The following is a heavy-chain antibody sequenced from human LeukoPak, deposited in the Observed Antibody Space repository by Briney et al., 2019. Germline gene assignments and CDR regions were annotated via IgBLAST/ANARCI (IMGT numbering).Heavy chain of an antibody. V-gene: IGHV1-3*01. CDR3: AREGLKAVAGTFDY. J-gene: IGHJ4*02. Sequence: ASVKVSCKASGYTFTSYARHWVRQAPGQRLEWMGCINAGNGNTKYSQKFQGRVTITRDTSASTAYMELSSLRSEDTAVYYCAREGLKAVAGTFDYWGQGTLVTVSS. CDR1: GYTFTSYA. CDR2: INAGNGNT. D-gene: IGHD6-19*01.